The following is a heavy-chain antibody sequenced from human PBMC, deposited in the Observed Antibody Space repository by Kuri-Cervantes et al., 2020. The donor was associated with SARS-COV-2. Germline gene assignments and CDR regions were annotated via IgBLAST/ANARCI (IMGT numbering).Heavy chain of an antibody. D-gene: IGHD3-10*01. CDR2: IYSGGST. Sequence: GESLKISCAASGFTVSSNYMSWVRQAPGKGLEWVSVIYSGGSTYYADSVKGRFTISRDNSKNTLYLQMNSLRAEDTAVYYCARRITMVRVAWVYFDYWGQGTLVTVSP. V-gene: IGHV3-53*01. CDR3: ARRITMVRVAWVYFDY. J-gene: IGHJ4*02. CDR1: GFTVSSNY.